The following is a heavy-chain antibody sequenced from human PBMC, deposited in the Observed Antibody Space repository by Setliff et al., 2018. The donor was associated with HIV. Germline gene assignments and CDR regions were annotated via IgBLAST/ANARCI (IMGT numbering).Heavy chain of an antibody. J-gene: IGHJ6*03. CDR3: ARVLRGSSGWYGYYYMDV. Sequence: ASVKVSCKTAGYSFTRYGINWVRQAPGQGLEWMGWITVYKGHTNYAQKLQGRVTMTTDTSTSTAYMELSSLRSEDTAMYYCARVLRGSSGWYGYYYMDVWGKGTTVTVSS. D-gene: IGHD6-19*01. CDR2: ITVYKGHT. CDR1: GYSFTRYG. V-gene: IGHV1-18*01.